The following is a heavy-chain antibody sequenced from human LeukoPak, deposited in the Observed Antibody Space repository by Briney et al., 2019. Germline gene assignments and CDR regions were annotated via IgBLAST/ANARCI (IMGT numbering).Heavy chain of an antibody. CDR3: ARSRGRVGATWFDP. J-gene: IGHJ5*02. CDR1: GGSISSYY. D-gene: IGHD1-26*01. V-gene: IGHV4-59*01. CDR2: IYYSGST. Sequence: SETLSLTCTVSGGSISSYYWSWIRQPPGKGLEWIGYIYYSGSTNYNPSLKSRVTISVDTSKNQFSLKLSSVTAADTAVYYCARSRGRVGATWFDPWGQGTLVTVSS.